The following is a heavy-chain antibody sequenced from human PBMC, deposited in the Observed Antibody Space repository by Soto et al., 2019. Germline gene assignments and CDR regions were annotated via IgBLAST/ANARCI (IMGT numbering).Heavy chain of an antibody. CDR1: GGSISSYY. V-gene: IGHV4-59*01. Sequence: PSETLSLTCTVSGGSISSYYWSWIRQPPGKGLEWIGYIYYSGSTNYNPSLKSRVTISVDTSKNQFSLKLSSVTAADTAVYYCARFDSPDCSSTSCYSAATYYYYGMDVWGQGTTVTVSS. J-gene: IGHJ6*02. CDR3: ARFDSPDCSSTSCYSAATYYYYGMDV. CDR2: IYYSGST. D-gene: IGHD2-2*01.